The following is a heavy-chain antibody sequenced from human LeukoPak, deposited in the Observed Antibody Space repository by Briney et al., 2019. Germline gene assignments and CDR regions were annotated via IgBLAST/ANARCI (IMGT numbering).Heavy chain of an antibody. V-gene: IGHV1-69*06. CDR2: IIPIFGTA. Sequence: GASVKVSCKASGGTFSSYAISWVRQAPGQGLEWMGGIIPIFGTANYAQKFQGRVTITADKSTSTAYMELSSLRSEDTAVYYCAQTVVVVAATPEVWFDPWGQGTLVTVSS. D-gene: IGHD2-15*01. CDR3: AQTVVVVAATPEVWFDP. J-gene: IGHJ5*02. CDR1: GGTFSSYA.